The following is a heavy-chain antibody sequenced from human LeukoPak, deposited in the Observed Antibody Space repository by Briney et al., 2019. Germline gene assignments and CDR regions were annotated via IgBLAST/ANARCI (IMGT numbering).Heavy chain of an antibody. D-gene: IGHD4-17*01. V-gene: IGHV5-51*01. J-gene: IGHJ6*03. CDR2: IYPGDSDT. CDR1: GYSFTTNW. Sequence: GESLKISCKGSGYSFTTNWVGWVRQMPGKGLEWMGIIYPGDSDTRYSPSFQGQVTISADKSISTAYLQWSSLKASDTAMYYCARHPHSYGDYYGLMDVWGKGTTVTVSS. CDR3: ARHPHSYGDYYGLMDV.